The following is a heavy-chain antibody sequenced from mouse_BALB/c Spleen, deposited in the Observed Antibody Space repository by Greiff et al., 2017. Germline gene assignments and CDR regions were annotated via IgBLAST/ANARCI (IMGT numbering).Heavy chain of an antibody. CDR1: GFNIKDYY. Sequence: EVQLHQSGAELVRSGASVKLSCTASGFNIKDYYMHWVKQRPEQGLEWIGWIDPENGDTEYAPKFQGKATMTADTSSNTAYLQLSSLTSEDTAVYYCTQARARIGMDYWGQGTSVTVSS. V-gene: IGHV14-4*02. CDR2: IDPENGDT. D-gene: IGHD3-3*01. J-gene: IGHJ4*01. CDR3: TQARARIGMDY.